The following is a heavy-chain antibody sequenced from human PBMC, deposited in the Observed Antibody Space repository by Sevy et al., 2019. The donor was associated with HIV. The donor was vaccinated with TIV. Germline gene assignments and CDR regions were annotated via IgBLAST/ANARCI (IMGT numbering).Heavy chain of an antibody. CDR3: ARDRGTVTTGSAFDI. D-gene: IGHD4-17*01. J-gene: IGHJ3*02. V-gene: IGHV4-31*03. CDR1: GRSISSGGYY. Sequence: SETLSLTCTVSGRSISSGGYYWSWIRQHPGKGLEWIGYIYYSGSTYYNPSLKSRVTISVDTSKNQFSLKLSSVTAADTAVYYCARDRGTVTTGSAFDIWGQGTMVTVSS. CDR2: IYYSGST.